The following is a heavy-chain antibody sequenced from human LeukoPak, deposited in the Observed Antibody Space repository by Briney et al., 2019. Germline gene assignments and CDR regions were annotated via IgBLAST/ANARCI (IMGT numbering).Heavy chain of an antibody. CDR3: ARVPEDIVVVPAALPDY. CDR1: GYTFTSYG. V-gene: IGHV1-18*01. J-gene: IGHJ4*02. Sequence: ASVKVSCKASGYTFTSYGISWVRQAPGQGLEWMGWISAYNGNTNYAQKLQGRVTMTTDTSTSTAYRELRSLRSDDTAVYYCARVPEDIVVVPAALPDYWGQGTLVTVSS. CDR2: ISAYNGNT. D-gene: IGHD2-2*01.